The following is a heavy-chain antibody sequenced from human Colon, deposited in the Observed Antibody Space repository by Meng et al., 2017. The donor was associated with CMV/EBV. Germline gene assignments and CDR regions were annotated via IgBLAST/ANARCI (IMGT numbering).Heavy chain of an antibody. V-gene: IGHV3-23*01. Sequence: GQLWGVGGGLVQPGVSLRLSCAASGFTFNNFAMSWVRQAPGKGLEWVSGISVSGGSTYYADSVKGRFTISRDNSKSTLYLQINSLRVEDTAVYYCAKEGRDGYNSNYYWGQGTLVTVSS. D-gene: IGHD5-24*01. CDR2: ISVSGGST. CDR3: AKEGRDGYNSNYY. CDR1: GFTFNNFA. J-gene: IGHJ4*02.